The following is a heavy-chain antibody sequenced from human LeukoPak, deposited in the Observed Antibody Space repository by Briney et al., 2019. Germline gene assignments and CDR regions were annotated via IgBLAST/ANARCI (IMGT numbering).Heavy chain of an antibody. Sequence: GGSLRLSCAASGFTFRYFAMSWVRQAPGKGLEWVANIKQDGSAKNYGDSVKGRFTISRDNAKNSLYLQMNSLRAEDTAVYFCSRDPRPLDYWGQGTLVTVSS. CDR2: IKQDGSAK. J-gene: IGHJ4*02. V-gene: IGHV3-7*03. CDR3: SRDPRPLDY. CDR1: GFTFRYFA. D-gene: IGHD6-6*01.